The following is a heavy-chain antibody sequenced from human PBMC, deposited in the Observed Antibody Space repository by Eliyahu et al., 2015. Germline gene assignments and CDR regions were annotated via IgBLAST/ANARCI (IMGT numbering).Heavy chain of an antibody. CDR1: GGSFSGYY. CDR2: INHSGSP. V-gene: IGHV4-34*01. J-gene: IGHJ2*01. D-gene: IGHD6-19*01. Sequence: QVQLQQWGAGLVKPSETLSLTCXVYGGSFSGYYWSWIRQPPGKGLEWIGEINHSGSPNYNPSFKXRVTISVDTSKNHFFLKLRSVTAADTAVYFCSRGLPPIAVDRYWYFDLWGRGTPVTVSS. CDR3: SRGLPPIAVDRYWYFDL.